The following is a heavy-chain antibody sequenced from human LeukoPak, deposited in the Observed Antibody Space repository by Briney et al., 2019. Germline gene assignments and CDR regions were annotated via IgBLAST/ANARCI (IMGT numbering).Heavy chain of an antibody. D-gene: IGHD6-13*01. V-gene: IGHV4-39*01. Sequence: SETLSLTCTVSGGSISTTSSYWGWVRPPPGKGLEWIGSIYYDGSTHYNPSLKSRVTISVDTSKNQFSLKLSSVTAADTAVYYCARRGGTAAGNCFDYWGQGTLVTVSS. CDR3: ARRGGTAAGNCFDY. J-gene: IGHJ4*02. CDR2: IYYDGST. CDR1: GGSISTTSSY.